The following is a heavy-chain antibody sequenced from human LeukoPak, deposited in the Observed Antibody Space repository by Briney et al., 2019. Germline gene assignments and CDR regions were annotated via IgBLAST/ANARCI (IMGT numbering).Heavy chain of an antibody. V-gene: IGHV4-34*01. CDR1: SGSFSGYY. CDR3: ARHEANSSGWPRWGFDP. J-gene: IGHJ5*02. D-gene: IGHD6-19*01. CDR2: INHSGST. Sequence: SETLSLTCAVYSGSFSGYYWSWIRQPPGKGLEWIGEINHSGSTNYNPSLKSRVTISVDTSKNQFSLKLSSVTAADTAVYYCARHEANSSGWPRWGFDPWGQGTLVTVSS.